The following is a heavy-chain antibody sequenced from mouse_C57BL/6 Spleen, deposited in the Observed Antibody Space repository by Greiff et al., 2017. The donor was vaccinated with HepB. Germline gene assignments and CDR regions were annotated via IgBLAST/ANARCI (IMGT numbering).Heavy chain of an antibody. J-gene: IGHJ4*01. CDR2: IRSKSNNYAT. Sequence: DVKLVESGGGLVQPKGSLKLSCAASGFSFNTYAMNWVRQAPGKGLEWVARIRSKSNNYATYYADSVKDRFTISRDDSESMLYLQMNNLKTEDTAMYYCVRAFKGAMDYWGQGTSVTVSS. CDR1: GFSFNTYA. CDR3: VRAFKGAMDY. V-gene: IGHV10-1*01.